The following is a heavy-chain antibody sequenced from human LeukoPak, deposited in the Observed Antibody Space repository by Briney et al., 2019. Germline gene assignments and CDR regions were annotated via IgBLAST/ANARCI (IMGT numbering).Heavy chain of an antibody. CDR3: ARNGTNNYFDY. D-gene: IGHD1-1*01. CDR2: IYHSGST. CDR1: GFSISSDYC. Sequence: SETLSLTCTVSGFSISSDYCWGWLRPPPKKGLERIGSIYHSGSTHYNPSLKSRVAISVDTSKNQFSLKLSSVTAADTAVYYCARNGTNNYFDYWGQGTLVTVSS. J-gene: IGHJ4*02. V-gene: IGHV4-38-2*02.